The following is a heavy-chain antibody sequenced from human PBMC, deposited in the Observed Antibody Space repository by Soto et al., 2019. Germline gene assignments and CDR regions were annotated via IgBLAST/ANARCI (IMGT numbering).Heavy chain of an antibody. CDR2: IYYSGST. J-gene: IGHJ4*02. V-gene: IGHV4-30-4*01. CDR3: ASNYYDSSGYWTQDPYFDY. Sequence: SETLSLTCTVSGGSISSGDYYWSWIRQPPGKGLEWIGYIYYSGSTYYNPSLKSRVTISVDTSKNQFSLKLSSVTAADTAVYYCASNYYDSSGYWTQDPYFDYWGQGTLVTVSS. D-gene: IGHD3-22*01. CDR1: GGSISSGDYY.